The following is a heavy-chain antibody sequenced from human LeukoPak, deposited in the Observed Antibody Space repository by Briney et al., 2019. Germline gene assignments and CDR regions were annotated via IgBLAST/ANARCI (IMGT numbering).Heavy chain of an antibody. CDR2: IKSKTDGGTT. J-gene: IGHJ4*02. D-gene: IGHD3-10*01. CDR1: GFTFSNAW. CDR3: TSGRGADPFDY. V-gene: IGHV3-15*01. Sequence: GGSLRLSCAASGFTFSNAWMSWVRQAPGKGLEWVGRIKSKTDGGTTDYAAPVKGRFTISRDDSKNTLYLQMNSLKTEDTAVYYCTSGRGADPFDYWGQGTLVTVSS.